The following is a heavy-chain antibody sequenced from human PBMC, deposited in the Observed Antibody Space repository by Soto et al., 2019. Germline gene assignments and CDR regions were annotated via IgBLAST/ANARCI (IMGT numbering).Heavy chain of an antibody. Sequence: EVQLVESGGGLVQPGGSLRLSCAASGFTFSSYAMHWVRQAPGKGLEYVSAISSNGGSTYYANSVKGRSTISRDNSKNTLYLQMGSLRAEDMAVYYCARGVVVVAATYGMDVWGQGTTVTVSS. D-gene: IGHD2-15*01. J-gene: IGHJ6*02. CDR2: ISSNGGST. V-gene: IGHV3-64*01. CDR3: ARGVVVVAATYGMDV. CDR1: GFTFSSYA.